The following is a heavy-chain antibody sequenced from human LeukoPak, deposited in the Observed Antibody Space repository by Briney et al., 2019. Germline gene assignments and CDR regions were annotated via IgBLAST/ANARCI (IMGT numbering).Heavy chain of an antibody. D-gene: IGHD2-15*01. Sequence: SETLSLTCAVYGGSFSGYYWSSLRQPPGKGLEWMGEINHSGSTNYNPSLKSRVTISVDTSKNQFSLKLSSVTAVDTAVYYCARGGCSGGSCYEDAFDIWGQGTMVTVSS. J-gene: IGHJ3*02. CDR2: INHSGST. CDR3: ARGGCSGGSCYEDAFDI. V-gene: IGHV4-34*01. CDR1: GGSFSGYY.